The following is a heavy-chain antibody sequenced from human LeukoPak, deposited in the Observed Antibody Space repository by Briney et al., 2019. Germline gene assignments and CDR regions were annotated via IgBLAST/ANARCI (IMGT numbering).Heavy chain of an antibody. Sequence: ASVNVSCKASGYTFTSYDINWVRPATGQGLEWVGWMNPNSGKTGYAQKFQGRVTMTRNTSISTAYMELSSLRSEDTAVYYCARGDISWNGTSDIWGQGTMVTVSS. J-gene: IGHJ3*02. CDR2: MNPNSGKT. CDR3: ARGDISWNGTSDI. D-gene: IGHD1-1*01. CDR1: GYTFTSYD. V-gene: IGHV1-8*01.